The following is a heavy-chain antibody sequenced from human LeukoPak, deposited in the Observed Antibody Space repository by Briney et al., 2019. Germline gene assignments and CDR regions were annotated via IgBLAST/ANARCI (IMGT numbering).Heavy chain of an antibody. D-gene: IGHD1-26*01. J-gene: IGHJ3*02. V-gene: IGHV5-51*01. CDR3: ARPGGNQKGKNAFDI. Sequence: GESLKISCKGSGYSFTSYWIAWVRHMPGKGLEWMGIIYPGDSDTRYSPSFQGQVTISADKSISTAYQQWSSLKASDSAMYYCARPGGNQKGKNAFDIWGQGTMVTISP. CDR1: GYSFTSYW. CDR2: IYPGDSDT.